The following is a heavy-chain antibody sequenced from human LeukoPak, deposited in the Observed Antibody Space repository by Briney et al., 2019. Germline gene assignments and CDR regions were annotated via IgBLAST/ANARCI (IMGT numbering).Heavy chain of an antibody. Sequence: ASVKVSCKASGYTFTGYYMHWVRQAPGQGLEWMGWINPNSGGTNYAQKFQGRVTMTRDTSISTAYMELSRLRSDDTAVYYCAKAARLKLYYYYMDGWGKGTTVTFSS. CDR3: AKAARLKLYYYYMDG. CDR2: INPNSGGT. J-gene: IGHJ6*03. CDR1: GYTFTGYY. V-gene: IGHV1-2*02.